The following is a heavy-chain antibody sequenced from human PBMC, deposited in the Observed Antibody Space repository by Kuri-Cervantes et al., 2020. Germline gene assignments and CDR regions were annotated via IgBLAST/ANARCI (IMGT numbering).Heavy chain of an antibody. CDR3: ARGGGALTTEDGMDV. D-gene: IGHD4-11*01. V-gene: IGHV1-8*02. J-gene: IGHJ6*02. CDR2: INPSSGNT. CDR1: GYTFTGYY. Sequence: ASVKVSCKASGYTFTGYYMHWVRQAPGQGLEWMGWINPSSGNTGYAQKFQGRVTVTRNTSISTAYMELSSLRSEDTAVYYCARGGGALTTEDGMDVWGQGTTVTVSS.